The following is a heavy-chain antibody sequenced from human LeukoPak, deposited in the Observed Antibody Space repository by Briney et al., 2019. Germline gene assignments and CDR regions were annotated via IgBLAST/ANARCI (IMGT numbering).Heavy chain of an antibody. D-gene: IGHD6-6*01. CDR3: ASGPGIESGRIAAQSDAGY. CDR1: GFTFSSYA. J-gene: IGHJ4*02. CDR2: ISYDGSNK. V-gene: IGHV3-30-3*01. Sequence: GGSLRLSCAASGFTFSSYAMHWVRQAPGKGLEWVAVISYDGSNKYYADSVKGRFTISRDNSKNTLYLQMNSLRAEDTAVYYCASGPGIESGRIAAQSDAGYWGQETLVTVSS.